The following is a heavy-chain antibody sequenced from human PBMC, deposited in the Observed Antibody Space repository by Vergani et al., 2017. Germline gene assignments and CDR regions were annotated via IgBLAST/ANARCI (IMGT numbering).Heavy chain of an antibody. Sequence: QVQLVESGGGVVQPGRSLRLSCAASGFIFSSYGMHWVRQAPGKGLEWVAVISYDGSNKYYADSVKGRFTISRDNSKNTLYLQMNSLRAEDTAVYYCVSGWDYWGQGTLVTVSS. V-gene: IGHV3-30*03. CDR3: VSGWDY. CDR2: ISYDGSNK. D-gene: IGHD6-19*01. CDR1: GFIFSSYG. J-gene: IGHJ4*02.